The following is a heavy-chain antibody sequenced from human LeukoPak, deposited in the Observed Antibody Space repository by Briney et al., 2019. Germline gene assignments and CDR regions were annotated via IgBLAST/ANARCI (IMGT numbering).Heavy chain of an antibody. CDR1: GFTFSSFE. Sequence: GGSLRLSCAASGFTFSSFEMNWVRQAPGKGLEWVSHISSSGTTIYDADSVKGRSTISRDNAKNSLYLQMNSLRVEDTAVYYCAKGSGSYSRYYYYYMDVWGKGTTVTVSS. J-gene: IGHJ6*03. CDR2: ISSSGTTI. CDR3: AKGSGSYSRYYYYYMDV. D-gene: IGHD3-10*01. V-gene: IGHV3-48*03.